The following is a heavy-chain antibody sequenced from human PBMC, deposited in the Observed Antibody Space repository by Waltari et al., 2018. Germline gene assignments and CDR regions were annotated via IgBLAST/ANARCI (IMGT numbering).Heavy chain of an antibody. J-gene: IGHJ4*02. CDR2: IRYDGSMK. D-gene: IGHD3-3*01. Sequence: QVYLVESGGGVVQPGGSLRLSCAASGFMFSNYVMHWVRQAQGQGLEWVECIRYDGSMKFHEDSVKGRLTIPRDNSTNTMDLQTSSLMPDDTGVYYCASERGTFGVGRSSFDRWGQGTLVIVSS. CDR1: GFMFSNYV. V-gene: IGHV3-30*02. CDR3: ASERGTFGVGRSSFDR.